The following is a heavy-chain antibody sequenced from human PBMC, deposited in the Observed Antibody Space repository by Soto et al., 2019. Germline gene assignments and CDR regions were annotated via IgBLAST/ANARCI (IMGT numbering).Heavy chain of an antibody. D-gene: IGHD5-18*01. J-gene: IGHJ4*02. CDR2: IWYDGSNK. CDR3: ARDQGRGYSYGFDY. V-gene: IGHV3-33*01. Sequence: QVQLVESGGGVVQPGRSLRLSCAASGFTFSSYGMHWVRQAPGKGLEWVAVIWYDGSNKYYADSVKGRFTISRDNSKNTLYLQMNNLRAEDTAVYYCARDQGRGYSYGFDYWGQGTLVTVSS. CDR1: GFTFSSYG.